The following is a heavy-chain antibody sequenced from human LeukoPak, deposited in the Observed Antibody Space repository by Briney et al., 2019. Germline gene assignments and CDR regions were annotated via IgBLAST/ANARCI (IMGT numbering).Heavy chain of an antibody. CDR3: ARDKITFGGVTINWFDP. J-gene: IGHJ5*02. Sequence: GSLRLSCAASGFTFSSYSMNWVRQAPGKGLEWVSYISSSGSTIYYADSVKGRFTISRDNAKNSLYLQMNSLRAEDTAVYYCARDKITFGGVTINWFDPWGQGTLVTVSS. D-gene: IGHD3-16*01. CDR1: GFTFSSYS. V-gene: IGHV3-48*04. CDR2: ISSSGSTI.